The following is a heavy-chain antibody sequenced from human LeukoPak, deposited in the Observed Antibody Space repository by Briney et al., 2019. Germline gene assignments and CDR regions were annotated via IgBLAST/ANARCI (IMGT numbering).Heavy chain of an antibody. CDR3: ARGESLAFAN. Sequence: GGSLRLSCAASGFTYSTYDMQWVRQAPGKGLEWVSGIGRSGSTYYTDSVKGRFTISRDNSKDTLYLQMNSLRAEDTAVYYCARGESLAFANWGQGTMVTVSS. CDR2: IGRSGST. CDR1: GFTYSTYD. J-gene: IGHJ3*02. V-gene: IGHV3-23*01. D-gene: IGHD2-21*01.